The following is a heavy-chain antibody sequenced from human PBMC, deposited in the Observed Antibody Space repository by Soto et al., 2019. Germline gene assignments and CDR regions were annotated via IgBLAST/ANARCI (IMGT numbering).Heavy chain of an antibody. CDR2: ISWNSGAV. D-gene: IGHD2-2*01. CDR1: RFTFHYYA. Sequence: EVQLVESGGGLVQPGTSLRLSCAASRFTFHYYAMHWVRQVPGKGLEWVSGISWNSGAVEYADSVKGRFTISRDNAKNSLYLLMNALTAEDTAFYYCVKDDRDCSRTSCYGSDFHYYGMDVWGQGTTVTVSS. J-gene: IGHJ6*02. CDR3: VKDDRDCSRTSCYGSDFHYYGMDV. V-gene: IGHV3-9*01.